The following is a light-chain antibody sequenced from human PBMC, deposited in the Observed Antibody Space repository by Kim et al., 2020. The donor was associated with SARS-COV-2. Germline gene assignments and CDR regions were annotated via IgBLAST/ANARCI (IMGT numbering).Light chain of an antibody. CDR1: ECGDKY. CDR2: QDI. V-gene: IGLV3-1*01. CDR3: QAWDSGTVVV. J-gene: IGLJ3*02. Sequence: VSPGQTVRITCSGDECGDKYVFWFQQKAGQSPVLVIYQDIKRPSGIPERFSASNAGNTATLTISGTQATDEADYYCQAWDSGTVVVFGGGTQLTVL.